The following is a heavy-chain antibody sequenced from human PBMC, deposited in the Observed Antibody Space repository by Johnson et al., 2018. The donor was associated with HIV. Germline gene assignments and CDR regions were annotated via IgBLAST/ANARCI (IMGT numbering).Heavy chain of an antibody. D-gene: IGHD3-3*02. CDR1: GFTFSSYA. V-gene: IGHV3-23*04. Sequence: VQLVESGGGLVQPGGSLRLSCAASGFTFSSYAMSWVRQAPGKGLEWVSAISGSGGSTYYADSVKGRFTISRDKSKNTLYLQMNSLRAEDTAVYYCAKDRETFLEWLDAFDIWGQGTMVTVSS. CDR2: ISGSGGST. CDR3: AKDRETFLEWLDAFDI. J-gene: IGHJ3*02.